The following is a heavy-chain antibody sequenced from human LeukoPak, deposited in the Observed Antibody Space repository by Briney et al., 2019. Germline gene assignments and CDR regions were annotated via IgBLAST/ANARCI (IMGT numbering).Heavy chain of an antibody. CDR2: IYSGGST. Sequence: GGSRRLSFAASGLTVSSNSLSWFRQAPGKGWDWASVIYSGGSTYYADSVKGRFTISRDNSKNTLYLQMNSLRAEDTAVYYCARAKLELLISYYFDYWGQGTLVTVSS. D-gene: IGHD1-7*01. CDR3: ARAKLELLISYYFDY. V-gene: IGHV3-53*01. J-gene: IGHJ4*02. CDR1: GLTVSSNS.